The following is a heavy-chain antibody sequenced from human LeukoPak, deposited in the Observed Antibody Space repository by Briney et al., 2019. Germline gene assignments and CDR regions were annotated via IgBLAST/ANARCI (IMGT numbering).Heavy chain of an antibody. CDR3: ARVYYDSSGSDLFDY. Sequence: ASVKVSCKASGGTFSSYAISWVRQAPGQGLEWMGWMNPNSGNTGYAQKFQGRVTMTRNTSISTAYMELSSLRSEDTAVYYCARVYYDSSGSDLFDYWGQGTLVTVSS. CDR2: MNPNSGNT. V-gene: IGHV1-8*02. CDR1: GGTFSSYA. D-gene: IGHD3-22*01. J-gene: IGHJ4*02.